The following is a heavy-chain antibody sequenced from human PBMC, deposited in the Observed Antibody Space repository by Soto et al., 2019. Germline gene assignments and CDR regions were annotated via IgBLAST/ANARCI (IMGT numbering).Heavy chain of an antibody. CDR3: ARGEPYCSSTSCYPTLFDY. CDR1: GYTFTSYG. Sequence: ASVKVSCKASGYTFTSYGISWVRQAPGQGLEWMGWISAYNGNTNYAQKLQGRVTMTTDTSTSTAYMELRSLRSDDTAVYYCARGEPYCSSTSCYPTLFDYWGQGTLVTVSS. D-gene: IGHD2-2*01. CDR2: ISAYNGNT. V-gene: IGHV1-18*01. J-gene: IGHJ4*02.